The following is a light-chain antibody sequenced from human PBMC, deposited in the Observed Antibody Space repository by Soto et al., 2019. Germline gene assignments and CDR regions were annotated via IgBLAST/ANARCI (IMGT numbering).Light chain of an antibody. J-gene: IGKJ4*01. Sequence: EIVMTQSPATLSVSPGERATLSCRASQSVSSNLAWYQQKPGQAPRLLIYGASTRATGIPARFSGGGSGTEIPLNSSSLLAEDIGVYYWQQHNSGPPLTFGGGTKLEIK. CDR3: QQHNSGPPLT. V-gene: IGKV3-15*01. CDR2: GAS. CDR1: QSVSSN.